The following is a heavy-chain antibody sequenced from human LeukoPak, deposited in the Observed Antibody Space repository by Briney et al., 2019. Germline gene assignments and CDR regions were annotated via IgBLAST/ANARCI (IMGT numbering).Heavy chain of an antibody. J-gene: IGHJ5*02. CDR2: ISSSSSYI. CDR1: GFTFSSYS. V-gene: IGHV3-21*01. D-gene: IGHD3-22*01. CDR3: ARDRRGDYYDSSGHRGNWFDP. Sequence: GGSLRLSCAASGFTFSSYSMNWVRQAPGKGLEWVSSISSSSSYIYYADSVKGRFTISRDNAKNSLYLQMNSLRAEDTAVYYCARDRRGDYYDSSGHRGNWFDPWGQGTLVTVSS.